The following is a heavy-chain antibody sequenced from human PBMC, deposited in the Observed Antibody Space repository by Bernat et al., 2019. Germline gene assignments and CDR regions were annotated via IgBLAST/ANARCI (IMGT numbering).Heavy chain of an antibody. Sequence: EVQLLESGGGLVQPGGSLRLSCAASGITFSNYAMSWVRQAPGKWLEWVSIIRVGGGTTYYADSVKGRFTISRDNSKNTLYLQMNSLRADDTAVYYCARGHFQVATISAFDIWGQGTMVTVSS. V-gene: IGHV3-23*01. D-gene: IGHD5-12*01. CDR2: IRVGGGTT. CDR3: ARGHFQVATISAFDI. CDR1: GITFSNYA. J-gene: IGHJ3*02.